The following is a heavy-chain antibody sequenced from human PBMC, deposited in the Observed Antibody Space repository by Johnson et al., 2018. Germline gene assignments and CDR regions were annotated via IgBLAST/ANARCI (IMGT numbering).Heavy chain of an antibody. CDR2: IYPSGST. V-gene: IGHV4-59*01. D-gene: IGHD3-22*01. CDR1: GGSISGYY. Sequence: QVQLQESGPGLVKPSETLSLTCTVSGGSISGYYWSWIRQPPGKRLEWLGYIYPSGSTKYNPPLNSRVTMSVDASKNQCSLQLNSVTAADTAVYYCARYVSSSGYVHHWGQGTLVTVSS. CDR3: ARYVSSSGYVHH. J-gene: IGHJ1*01.